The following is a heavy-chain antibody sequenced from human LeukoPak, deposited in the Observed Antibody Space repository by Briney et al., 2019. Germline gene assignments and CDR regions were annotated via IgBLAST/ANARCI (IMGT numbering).Heavy chain of an antibody. Sequence: GGSLRLSCAASGFTFSSYEMNWVRQAPGKGLEWVSAISGSGGSTYYADSVKGRFTISRDNSKNTLYLQMNSLRAEDTAVYYCASPYGSGSYYPKLYDYWGQGTLVTVSS. J-gene: IGHJ4*02. D-gene: IGHD3-10*01. V-gene: IGHV3-23*01. CDR2: ISGSGGST. CDR1: GFTFSSYE. CDR3: ASPYGSGSYYPKLYDY.